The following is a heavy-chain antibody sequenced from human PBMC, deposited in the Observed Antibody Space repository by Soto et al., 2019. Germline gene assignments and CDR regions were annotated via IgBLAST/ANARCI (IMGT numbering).Heavy chain of an antibody. CDR3: ARAGRPAPALGD. CDR1: GGSISSGDYY. CDR2: IYYSGST. D-gene: IGHD6-13*01. V-gene: IGHV4-30-4*01. J-gene: IGHJ4*02. Sequence: SETLSLTCTVSGGSISSGDYYWSWIRQPPGKGLEWIGYIYYSGSTYYNPSLKSRVTISVDTSKNQFSLKLSSVTAADTAVYYCARAGRPAPALGDWGQGTLVTVYS.